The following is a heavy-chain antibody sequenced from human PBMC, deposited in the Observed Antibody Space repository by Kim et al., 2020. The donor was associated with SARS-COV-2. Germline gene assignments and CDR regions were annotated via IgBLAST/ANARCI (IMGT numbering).Heavy chain of an antibody. Sequence: GGSLRLSCAASGFTFSSYTMNWVRQAPGKGLEWVSAISSNGYYIYYAESLRDRITISRDNAKSSLFLQINSLRAEDAAEYYCAREGGRGRYSSSDWCHP. CDR2: ISSNGYYI. D-gene: IGHD6-6*01. V-gene: IGHV3-21*01. CDR1: GFTFSSYT. J-gene: IGHJ5*02. CDR3: AREGGRGRYSSSDWCHP.